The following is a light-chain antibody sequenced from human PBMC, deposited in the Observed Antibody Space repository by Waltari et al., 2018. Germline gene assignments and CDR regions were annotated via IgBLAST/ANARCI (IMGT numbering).Light chain of an antibody. CDR1: QTLFYSSNNKNY. CDR2: WAP. V-gene: IGKV4-1*01. Sequence: DIVMTQSPDSLAVSLGERATINCKSSQTLFYSSNNKNYLAWYQLKPGQPPKLLIFWAPTRESGVPDRLSGSGSATDFTLTIDTLQAEDVAVYYCQQYYTTPTFGQGTKVEIK. J-gene: IGKJ1*01. CDR3: QQYYTTPT.